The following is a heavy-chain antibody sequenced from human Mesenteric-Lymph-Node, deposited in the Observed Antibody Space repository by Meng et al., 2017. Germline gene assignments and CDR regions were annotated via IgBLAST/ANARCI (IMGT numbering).Heavy chain of an antibody. Sequence: SETLSLTCTVSGYSISSGYYWSWIRQPPGKGLEWIGYIYYSGSTNYNPSLKSRVTISVDTSKNQFSLKLSSVTAADTAVYYCAVVAPNYYGSGSYTPHAFDIWGQGTMVTVSS. J-gene: IGHJ3*02. D-gene: IGHD3-10*01. CDR1: GYSISSGYY. V-gene: IGHV4-61*01. CDR2: IYYSGST. CDR3: AVVAPNYYGSGSYTPHAFDI.